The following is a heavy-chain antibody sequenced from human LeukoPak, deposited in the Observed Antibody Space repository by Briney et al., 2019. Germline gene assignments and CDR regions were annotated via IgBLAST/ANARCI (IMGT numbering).Heavy chain of an antibody. CDR1: GYTFTSYY. J-gene: IGHJ3*02. V-gene: IGHV1-46*01. CDR2: FNPDGGST. D-gene: IGHD5-18*01. CDR3: AMGYSYGKRDAFDI. Sequence: ASVKVSCEASGYTFTSYYMHWVRQAPGQGLEWMGIFNPDGGSTSYAQKFQGRVIMTGDTSTSTVYMELSSLRSEDTAVYYCAMGYSYGKRDAFDIWGQGTMVTVSS.